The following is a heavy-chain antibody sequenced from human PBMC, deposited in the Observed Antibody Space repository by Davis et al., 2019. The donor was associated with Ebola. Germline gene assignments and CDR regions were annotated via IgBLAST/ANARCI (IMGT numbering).Heavy chain of an antibody. V-gene: IGHV1-18*01. CDR1: GYTFTSYG. D-gene: IGHD4-11*01. CDR2: ISAYNGNT. CDR3: ARAPMTTVTTWWFDP. J-gene: IGHJ5*02. Sequence: ASVKVSCTASGYTFTSYGISWVRQAPGQGLEWMGWISAYNGNTNYAQKLQGRVTMTTDTSTSTAYMELRSLRSDDTAVYYCARAPMTTVTTWWFDPWGQGTLVTVSS.